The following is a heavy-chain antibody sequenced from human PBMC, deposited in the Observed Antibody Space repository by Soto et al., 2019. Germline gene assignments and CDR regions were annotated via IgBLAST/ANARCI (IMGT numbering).Heavy chain of an antibody. V-gene: IGHV4-34*01. Sequence: PSETLSLTCAVYGGSFSCYYWSWIRQPPGKGLEWIGEINHSGSTNYNPSLKSRVTISVDTSKNQFSLKLSSVTAADTAVYYCARAPYYYGSGSYSFDYWGQGTLVTVSS. CDR3: ARAPYYYGSGSYSFDY. D-gene: IGHD3-10*01. CDR2: INHSGST. CDR1: GGSFSCYY. J-gene: IGHJ4*02.